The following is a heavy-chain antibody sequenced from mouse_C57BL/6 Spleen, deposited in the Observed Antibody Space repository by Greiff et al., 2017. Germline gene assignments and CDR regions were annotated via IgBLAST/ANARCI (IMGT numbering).Heavy chain of an antibody. CDR2: ISSGGSYT. J-gene: IGHJ1*03. Sequence: EVMLVESGGDLVKPGGSLKLSCAASGFTFSSYGMSWVRQTPDKRLEWVATISSGGSYTYYPDSVKGRITISRDNAKTTLYLQMSSLKSEDTAMYYCARPWDWYFDVWGTGTTVTVSS. V-gene: IGHV5-6*01. CDR1: GFTFSSYG. CDR3: ARPWDWYFDV. D-gene: IGHD4-1*01.